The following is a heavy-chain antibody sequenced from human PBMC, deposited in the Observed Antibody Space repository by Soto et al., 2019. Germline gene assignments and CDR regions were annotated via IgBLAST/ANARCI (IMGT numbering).Heavy chain of an antibody. D-gene: IGHD1-7*01. CDR3: AMTTNFAATVGGMGV. J-gene: IGHJ6*02. V-gene: IGHV3-23*01. CDR1: GCTISSDS. CDR2: ISGSGGST. Sequence: PGWSLGFACAASGCTISSDSMSWVRQAPGKGLEWVSAISGSGGSTYYADSVKGRFTISRDNSKNTLYLQMNSLRAEATAVYFCAMTTNFAATVGGMGVWGPGTTVTVS.